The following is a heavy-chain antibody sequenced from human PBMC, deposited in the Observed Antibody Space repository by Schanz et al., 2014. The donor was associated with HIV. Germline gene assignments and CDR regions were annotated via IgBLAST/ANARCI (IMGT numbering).Heavy chain of an antibody. J-gene: IGHJ4*02. CDR2: MNPNSGNT. V-gene: IGHV1-8*01. CDR3: ACECDYGGNSCFDY. Sequence: VQLVQSGAEVKKPGASVKVSCKASGYTFSSYDIHWVRQATGQGLEWMGWMNPNSGNTGYAQKFQGRVTMTRDTSISTTYMELSSLRSEDTALYYCACECDYGGNSCFDYWGQGTLVTVSS. CDR1: GYTFSSYD. D-gene: IGHD4-17*01.